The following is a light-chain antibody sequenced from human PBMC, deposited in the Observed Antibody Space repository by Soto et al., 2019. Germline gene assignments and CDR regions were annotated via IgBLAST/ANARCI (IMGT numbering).Light chain of an antibody. CDR3: QQRSSWPT. J-gene: IGKJ1*01. CDR2: DAS. Sequence: EIFLRQSPDTLSLSPGERATLSCRASQSVTNYIAWYQQRPGQAPRLLIYDASNRASGVPARFSGSGSGTDFTLTISSLEPDDFAVYYCQQRSSWPTFGQGTKVDIK. V-gene: IGKV3-11*01. CDR1: QSVTNY.